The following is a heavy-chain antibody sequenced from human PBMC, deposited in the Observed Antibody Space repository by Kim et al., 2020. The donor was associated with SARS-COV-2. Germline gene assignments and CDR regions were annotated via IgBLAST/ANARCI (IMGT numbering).Heavy chain of an antibody. D-gene: IGHD2-2*01. J-gene: IGHJ5*02. CDR1: GGTFSSYA. CDR2: IIPIFGTA. Sequence: SVKVSCKASGGTFSSYAISWVRQAPGQGLEWMGGIIPIFGTANYAQKFQGRVTITADESTSTAYMELSSLRSEDTAVYYCARGIVVVPAATENWFDPWGQGTLVTVSS. V-gene: IGHV1-69*13. CDR3: ARGIVVVPAATENWFDP.